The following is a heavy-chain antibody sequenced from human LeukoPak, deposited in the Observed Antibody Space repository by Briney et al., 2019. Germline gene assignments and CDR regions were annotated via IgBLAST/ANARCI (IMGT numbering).Heavy chain of an antibody. CDR1: GFTFSSYW. D-gene: IGHD7-27*01. CDR3: ARDSSAGGRYWGARGGGFDY. Sequence: GGSLRLSCAASGFTFSSYWMHWVRQAPGKGLVWVSRINSDGSSTSYADSVKGRFTISRDNAKNTLYLQMNSLRAEDTAVYYCARDSSAGGRYWGARGGGFDYWGQGTLVTVSS. J-gene: IGHJ4*02. V-gene: IGHV3-74*01. CDR2: INSDGSST.